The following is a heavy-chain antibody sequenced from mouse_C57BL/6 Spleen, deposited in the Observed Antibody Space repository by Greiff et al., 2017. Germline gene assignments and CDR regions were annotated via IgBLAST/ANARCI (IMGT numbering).Heavy chain of an antibody. Sequence: VQLQQSGAELVRPGASVTLSCKASGYTFTDYEMHWVKQTPVHGLEWIGAIDPETGGTAYNQKFKGKAILTADKASSTDYMELRSLTSEDSAVYYCTRITTVVATPFDYWGQGTTLTVSS. V-gene: IGHV1-15*01. D-gene: IGHD1-1*01. CDR3: TRITTVVATPFDY. CDR2: IDPETGGT. CDR1: GYTFTDYE. J-gene: IGHJ2*01.